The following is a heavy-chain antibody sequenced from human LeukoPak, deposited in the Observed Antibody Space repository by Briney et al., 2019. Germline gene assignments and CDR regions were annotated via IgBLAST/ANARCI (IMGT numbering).Heavy chain of an antibody. J-gene: IGHJ6*02. CDR2: ISGSGGST. CDR1: GFTFSSYA. V-gene: IGHV3-23*01. Sequence: PGGSLRLSCAASGFTFSSYAMSWVRQAPGKGLEWVSAISGSGGSTYYADSVKGRFTISRDNSKNTLYLQMNSLRAEDTAVYYCARVAYNYDFWSGSYDMDVWGQGTTVTVSS. CDR3: ARVAYNYDFWSGSYDMDV. D-gene: IGHD3-3*01.